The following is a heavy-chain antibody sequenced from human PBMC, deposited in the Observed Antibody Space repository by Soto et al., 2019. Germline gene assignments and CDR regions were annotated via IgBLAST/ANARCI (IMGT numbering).Heavy chain of an antibody. Sequence: EVQLVESGGGLAQPGGSLRLSCAASGFTFSSYSMNWVRQAPGKGLEWVSYICSSSGTRYYEDSVKGLLTICRDNAKDSLYLQMDSLRAEDTAVYYCAREGYCSSTSCYVADAFDLWGQGTMVTVSS. D-gene: IGHD2-2*01. V-gene: IGHV3-48*01. J-gene: IGHJ3*01. CDR3: AREGYCSSTSCYVADAFDL. CDR2: ICSSSGTR. CDR1: GFTFSSYS.